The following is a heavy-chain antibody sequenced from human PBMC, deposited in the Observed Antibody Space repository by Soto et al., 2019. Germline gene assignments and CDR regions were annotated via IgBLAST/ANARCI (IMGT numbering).Heavy chain of an antibody. CDR2: IYYSGST. V-gene: IGHV4-59*01. CDR3: ARGGHFMARGFDP. J-gene: IGHJ5*02. Sequence: SETLSLTFTVSGGSISSYYWSGIRQPPGKGLEWIGYIYYSGSTNYNPALKSRVTISVDTSKNQFSLKLSSVTAADTAVYYCARGGHFMARGFDPWGQGTLVTVSS. D-gene: IGHD3-3*02. CDR1: GGSISSYY.